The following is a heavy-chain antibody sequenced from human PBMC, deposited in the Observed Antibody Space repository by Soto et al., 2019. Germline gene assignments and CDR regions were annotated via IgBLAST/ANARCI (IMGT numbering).Heavy chain of an antibody. CDR1: GYTFTSYG. CDR3: ARPDMAEYCGADCYSQYFQH. J-gene: IGHJ1*01. CDR2: ISAYNGNT. D-gene: IGHD2-21*02. Sequence: ASVKVSCRASGYTFTSYGISWVRQAPGQGLEWMGWISAYNGNTNYAQKLQGRVTMTTDTSTSTDYMELRSLRSDDTAVYYCARPDMAEYCGADCYSQYFQHCGQGTLV. V-gene: IGHV1-18*04.